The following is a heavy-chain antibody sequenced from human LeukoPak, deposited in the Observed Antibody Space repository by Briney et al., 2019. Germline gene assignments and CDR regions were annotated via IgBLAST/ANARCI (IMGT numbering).Heavy chain of an antibody. Sequence: GGSLRLSYAASGFTFSSYAMSWVRQAPGKGLEWVSAISGSGGSTYYADSVKGRFTISRDNSKNTLYLQMNSLRAEDTAVYYCAKDFDDSSGYYYNYWGQGTLVTVSS. V-gene: IGHV3-23*01. CDR1: GFTFSSYA. CDR2: ISGSGGST. CDR3: AKDFDDSSGYYYNY. D-gene: IGHD3-22*01. J-gene: IGHJ4*02.